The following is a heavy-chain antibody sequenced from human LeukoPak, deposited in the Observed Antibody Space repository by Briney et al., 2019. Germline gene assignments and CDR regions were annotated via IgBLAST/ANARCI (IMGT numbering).Heavy chain of an antibody. Sequence: ASVKVSCKASGYTFTGYYMHWVRQAPGQGLEWMGWINPNSGGTNYAQKFQGRVTMTRDTSISTAYMELSRLRSDDTAVYYCARSRLGQRVYYYYYYYMDVWGKGTTVTVSS. J-gene: IGHJ6*03. CDR1: GYTFTGYY. D-gene: IGHD6-25*01. CDR3: ARSRLGQRVYYYYYYYMDV. V-gene: IGHV1-2*02. CDR2: INPNSGGT.